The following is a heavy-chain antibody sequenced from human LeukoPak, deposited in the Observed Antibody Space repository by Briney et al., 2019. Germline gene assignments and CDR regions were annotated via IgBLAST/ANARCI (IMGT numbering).Heavy chain of an antibody. CDR3: ARRMAGTFSFDY. Sequence: ASVKVSCKASGYTFTSYYMHWVRQVPGQGLEWMGIINPSGGSTSYAQKFQGRVTMTRDTSTSTVYMELSSLRSEDTAVYYCARRMAGTFSFDYWGQGTLVTVSS. V-gene: IGHV1-46*01. D-gene: IGHD6-19*01. J-gene: IGHJ4*02. CDR2: INPSGGST. CDR1: GYTFTSYY.